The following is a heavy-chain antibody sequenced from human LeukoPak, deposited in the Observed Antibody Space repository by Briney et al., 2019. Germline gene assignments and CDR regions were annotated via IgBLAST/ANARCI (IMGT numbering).Heavy chain of an antibody. CDR1: GFTFSSYS. Sequence: PGGSLRLSCAASGFTFSSYSMNWVRQAPGKGLEWVSFISSSSSYIYYADSVKGRFTISRDNAKNSLYLQMNSLRAEDTAVYYCARGAGVVAATTLDYWGQGTLVTVSS. D-gene: IGHD2-15*01. CDR2: ISSSSSYI. CDR3: ARGAGVVAATTLDY. V-gene: IGHV3-21*01. J-gene: IGHJ4*02.